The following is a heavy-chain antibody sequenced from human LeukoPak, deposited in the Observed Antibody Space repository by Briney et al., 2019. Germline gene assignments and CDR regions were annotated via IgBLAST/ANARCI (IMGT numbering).Heavy chain of an antibody. V-gene: IGHV3-33*01. CDR1: GFTFSSYG. D-gene: IGHD1-26*01. Sequence: GGSLRLSCAASGFTFSSYGMHWVRQAPVKGLEWVAVIWYDGSNKYYADSVKGRFTISRDNSKNTLYLQMNSLRAEDTAVYYCARDIYPYRGSYLPLDYWGQGTLVTVSS. J-gene: IGHJ4*02. CDR2: IWYDGSNK. CDR3: ARDIYPYRGSYLPLDY.